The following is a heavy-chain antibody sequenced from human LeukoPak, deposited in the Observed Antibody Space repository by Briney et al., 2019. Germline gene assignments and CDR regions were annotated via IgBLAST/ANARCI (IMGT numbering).Heavy chain of an antibody. D-gene: IGHD3-16*01. J-gene: IGHJ5*01. CDR1: GVSVSDYY. CDR3: ARDRAVTQVWVEFDS. CDR2: IRDSGAT. V-gene: IGHV3-66*03. Sequence: PGGSLRLSCAGSGVSVSDYYMNWVRQAPGKGLEWVSLIRDSGATFYADSVKGRFTISRDKSKNTIHLQMNRLRGEDTAVYLCARDRAVTQVWVEFDSWGQRTQLTVCS.